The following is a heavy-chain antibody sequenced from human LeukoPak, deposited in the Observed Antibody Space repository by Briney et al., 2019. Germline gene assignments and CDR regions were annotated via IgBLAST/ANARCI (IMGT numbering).Heavy chain of an antibody. Sequence: ASVKVSCKASGGTFSSYAISWVRQAPGQGLEWMGRIIPIFGIANYAQKFQGRVTITADKSTSTAYMELSSLRSEDTAVYYCARESHVLRFLEWSPSDWFDPWGQGTLVTVSS. J-gene: IGHJ5*02. CDR3: ARESHVLRFLEWSPSDWFDP. CDR2: IIPIFGIA. D-gene: IGHD3-3*01. V-gene: IGHV1-69*04. CDR1: GGTFSSYA.